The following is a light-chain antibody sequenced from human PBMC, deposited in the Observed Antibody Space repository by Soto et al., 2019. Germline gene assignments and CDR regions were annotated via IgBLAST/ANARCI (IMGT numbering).Light chain of an antibody. CDR2: DAS. CDR1: QRISSW. J-gene: IGKJ3*01. CDR3: QQYNSYPFT. V-gene: IGKV1-5*01. Sequence: DIQMTQSLSTRSASVGARFTIPCRAIQRISSWLAWYQQKPGKAPKLLIYDASSLESGVPSRFSGSGSGTEFPLTISSLQPDDFATYYCQQYNSYPFTFGPGTKVDIK.